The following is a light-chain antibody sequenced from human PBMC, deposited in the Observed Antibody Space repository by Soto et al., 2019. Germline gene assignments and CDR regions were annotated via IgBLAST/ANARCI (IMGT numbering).Light chain of an antibody. Sequence: DIQLTQSPSSLSASVQDIVTITCRASQSISSYLNWYQHKPGKAPKLLINSASRLQSGVPSRFSGSGSGTDLTLTISSLQPEDFATYYCQQSFRVPYNFGQGTKVDI. CDR1: QSISSY. J-gene: IGKJ2*01. CDR3: QQSFRVPYN. V-gene: IGKV1-39*01. CDR2: SAS.